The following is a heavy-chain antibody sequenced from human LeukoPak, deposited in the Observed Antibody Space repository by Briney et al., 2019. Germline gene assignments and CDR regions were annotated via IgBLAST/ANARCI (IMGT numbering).Heavy chain of an antibody. CDR1: GYTFIDNY. V-gene: IGHV1-2*02. CDR2: ISPESGDT. J-gene: IGHJ4*02. D-gene: IGHD2-15*01. CDR3: ARDVDPYCNLGSCYDY. Sequence: ASVKVSCKASGYTFIDNYMHWVRQAPGQGLEWMGWISPESGDTRYAQKFQGRVTMTKDMSITTAYMELSRLTSDDTAVYYCARDVDPYCNLGSCYDYWGQGTLVTVSS.